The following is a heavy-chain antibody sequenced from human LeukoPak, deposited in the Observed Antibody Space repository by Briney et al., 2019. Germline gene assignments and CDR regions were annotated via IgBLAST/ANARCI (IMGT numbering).Heavy chain of an antibody. CDR1: GGSISSGSYY. CDR2: IYTSGST. V-gene: IGHV4-61*02. J-gene: IGHJ3*02. D-gene: IGHD3-3*01. CDR3: ARDHYDFWSGLSWGAFDI. Sequence: PSETLSLTCTVSGGSISSGSYYWSWIRQPAGKGLEWIGRIYTSGSTNYNPSLKSRVTISVDTSKNQFSLKLSSVTAADTAVYYCARDHYDFWSGLSWGAFDIWGQGTMVTVSS.